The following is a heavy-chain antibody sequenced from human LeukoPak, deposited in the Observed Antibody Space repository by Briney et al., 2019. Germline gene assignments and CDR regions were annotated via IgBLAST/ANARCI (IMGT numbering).Heavy chain of an antibody. CDR1: GFTFSDHF. Sequence: GGSLRLSCAVSGFTFSDHFLDWVRQAPGKGLEWVGRSRNKAKSYTTEYAASVKGRFTISRDDSKNSLYLQMNSLRTEDTAVYYCVRVGSVAGSDYLDYWGQGTLVTVSS. CDR2: SRNKAKSYTT. J-gene: IGHJ4*02. D-gene: IGHD6-19*01. CDR3: VRVGSVAGSDYLDY. V-gene: IGHV3-72*01.